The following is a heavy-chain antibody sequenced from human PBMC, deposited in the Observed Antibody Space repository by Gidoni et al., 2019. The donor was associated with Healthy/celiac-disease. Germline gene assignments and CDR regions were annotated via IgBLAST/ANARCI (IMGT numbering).Heavy chain of an antibody. Sequence: QVQLVESGGGVVQPGRSLRLSCAASGFPLSSYGMHWVRQAAGKGLEWVAVIWYDGSNKYYADSVKGRFTISRDNSKNTLYLQMNSLRAEDTAVYYCARELGAFGGVIVIPEGSFDYWGQGTLVTVSS. V-gene: IGHV3-33*01. CDR2: IWYDGSNK. J-gene: IGHJ4*02. CDR3: ARELGAFGGVIVIPEGSFDY. D-gene: IGHD3-16*02. CDR1: GFPLSSYG.